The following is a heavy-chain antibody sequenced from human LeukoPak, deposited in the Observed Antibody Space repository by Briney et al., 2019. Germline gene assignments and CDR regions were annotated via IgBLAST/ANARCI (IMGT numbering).Heavy chain of an antibody. CDR1: GGSISSGSYY. J-gene: IGHJ4*02. D-gene: IGHD3-10*01. V-gene: IGHV4-61*02. CDR2: IYTSGST. CDR3: AREVTMVRGVFDY. Sequence: SETLSLTCTVSGGSISSGSYYWSWIRQPAGKGLEWIRRIYTSGSTNYNPSLKSRVTISVDTSKNQFSLKLSSVTAADTAVYYCAREVTMVRGVFDYWGQGTLVTVSS.